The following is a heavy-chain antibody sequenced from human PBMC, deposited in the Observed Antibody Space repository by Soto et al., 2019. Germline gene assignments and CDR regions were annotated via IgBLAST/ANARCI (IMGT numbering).Heavy chain of an antibody. CDR2: IIPIFGTA. CDR3: AGPIRDIVVVPAAMIHYYYGMDV. J-gene: IGHJ6*02. CDR1: GGTFSSYA. Sequence: SVKVSCKASGGTFSSYAISWVRQAPGQGLEWMGGIIPIFGTANYAQKFQGRVTITADESTSTAYMELSSLRSEDTAVYYCAGPIRDIVVVPAAMIHYYYGMDVWGQGTTVTVSS. V-gene: IGHV1-69*13. D-gene: IGHD2-2*01.